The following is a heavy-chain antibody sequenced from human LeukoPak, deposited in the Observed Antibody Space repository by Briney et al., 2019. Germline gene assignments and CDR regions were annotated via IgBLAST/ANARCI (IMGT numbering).Heavy chain of an antibody. J-gene: IGHJ4*02. CDR2: INHSGST. D-gene: IGHD3-10*01. V-gene: IGHV4-34*01. CDR1: GGSFSGYY. CDR3: ASHTYYYGSGSPGAFDY. Sequence: ETLSLTCAVYGGSFSGYYWSWIRQPPGKGLEWIGEINHSGSTNYNPSLKSRVTISVDTSKNQFSLKLSSVTAADTAVYYCASHTYYYGSGSPGAFDYWGQGTLVTVSS.